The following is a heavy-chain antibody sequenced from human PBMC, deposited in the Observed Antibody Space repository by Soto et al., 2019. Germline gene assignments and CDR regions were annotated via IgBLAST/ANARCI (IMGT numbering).Heavy chain of an antibody. CDR3: ARSQGSSTSLEIYYYYYYGMDV. D-gene: IGHD2-2*01. J-gene: IGHJ6*02. CDR2: IIPISGTA. Sequence: QGQLVQSGAEVKKPGSSVKVSCKASGGTFSSYAISWVRQAPGQGLEWRGGIIPISGTANYAQKFQARVTITADESTSTAYMELSSLRSEDTPVYYCARSQGSSTSLEIYYYYYYGMDVWGQGTTVTVSS. V-gene: IGHV1-69*01. CDR1: GGTFSSYA.